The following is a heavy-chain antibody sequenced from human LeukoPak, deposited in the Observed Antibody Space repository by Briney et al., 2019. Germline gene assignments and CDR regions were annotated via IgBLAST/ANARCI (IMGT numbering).Heavy chain of an antibody. CDR2: ISYSGST. Sequence: SETLSLTCPVSGGSVSSGSYYWGWIRQPPGRGLEWIGYISYSGSTNYNPSLKSRVTISVDTSKYQFSLRLRSVTAADTAVYYCARVKYYYDSSGPYYYFYGMDVWGQGTTVTVSS. CDR1: GGSVSSGSYY. D-gene: IGHD3-22*01. J-gene: IGHJ6*02. CDR3: ARVKYYYDSSGPYYYFYGMDV. V-gene: IGHV4-61*01.